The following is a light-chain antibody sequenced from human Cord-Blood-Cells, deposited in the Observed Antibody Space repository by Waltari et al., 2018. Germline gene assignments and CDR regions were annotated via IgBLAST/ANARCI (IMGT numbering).Light chain of an antibody. V-gene: IGLV2-11*01. J-gene: IGLJ1*01. Sequence: QSALTQPRSVSGPPVQSVTISCPGTSSDVGGYNYVSWYQQHPGKAPKLMIYDVSKRPSGVPDRFSGSKSGNTASLTISGLQAEDEADYYCCSYAGSYSLYVFGTGTKVTVL. CDR3: CSYAGSYSLYV. CDR2: DVS. CDR1: SSDVGGYNY.